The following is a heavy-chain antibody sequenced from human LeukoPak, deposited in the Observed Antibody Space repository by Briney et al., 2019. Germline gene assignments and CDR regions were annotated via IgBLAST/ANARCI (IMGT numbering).Heavy chain of an antibody. J-gene: IGHJ6*03. CDR1: GFTFSSYA. Sequence: QSGGSLRLSCAASGFTFSSYAMSWVRQAPGKGLEWVSAIGGSGGSTYYADSVKGRFTISRDNSKNTLYLQMNSLRAEDTAVYYCAKGGDPTSEGFYYYYYYMDVWGKGTTVTVSS. D-gene: IGHD3-10*01. V-gene: IGHV3-23*01. CDR2: IGGSGGST. CDR3: AKGGDPTSEGFYYYYYYMDV.